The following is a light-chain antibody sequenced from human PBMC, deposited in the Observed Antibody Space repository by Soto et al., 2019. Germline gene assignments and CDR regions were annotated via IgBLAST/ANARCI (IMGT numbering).Light chain of an antibody. CDR1: QSISSTL. CDR2: SSS. Sequence: EIELTQSPGTLSLSPGERATVSCKASQSISSTLLAWYQQKTGQAPRLLIYSSSIRATGIPDRFSGSGSGTDFTLTISRLEPEDFAVYYCQQYGNSPITFGQGTRLEIK. J-gene: IGKJ5*01. CDR3: QQYGNSPIT. V-gene: IGKV3-20*01.